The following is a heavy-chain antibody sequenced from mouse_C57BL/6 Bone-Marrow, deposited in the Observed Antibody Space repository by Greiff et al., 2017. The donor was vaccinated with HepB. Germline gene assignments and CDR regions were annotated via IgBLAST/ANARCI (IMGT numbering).Heavy chain of an antibody. D-gene: IGHD1-1*01. CDR1: GFSLTSYG. J-gene: IGHJ4*01. CDR3: ARRGGTTVGYAMDY. Sequence: QVQLKESGPGLVAPSQSLSITCTVSGFSLTSYGVHWVRQPPGKGLEWLVVIWSDGSTTYNSALKSRLSISKDNSKSQVFLKMNSLQTDDTAMYYGARRGGTTVGYAMDYWGQGTSVTVSS. CDR2: IWSDGST. V-gene: IGHV2-6*03.